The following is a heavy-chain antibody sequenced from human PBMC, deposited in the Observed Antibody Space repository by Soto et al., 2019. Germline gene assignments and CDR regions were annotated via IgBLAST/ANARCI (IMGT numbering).Heavy chain of an antibody. CDR2: ISAYNGNT. CDR3: ARGGNYYDSSGYVIIDS. D-gene: IGHD3-22*01. V-gene: IGHV1-18*01. J-gene: IGHJ4*02. CDR1: GYTFTSYG. Sequence: GASVKVSCKXSGYTFTSYGISWVRQAPGQGLEWMGWISAYNGNTNYAQKLQGRVTMTTDTSTSTAYMELRSLRSDDTAVYYCARGGNYYDSSGYVIIDSWGQGTLVTVSS.